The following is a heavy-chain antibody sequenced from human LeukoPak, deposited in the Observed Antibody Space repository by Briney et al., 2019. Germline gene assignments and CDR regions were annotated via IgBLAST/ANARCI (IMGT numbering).Heavy chain of an antibody. CDR1: GGSISSYY. CDR3: ARCVSGYCSGGSCSPLDDYYMDV. D-gene: IGHD2-15*01. J-gene: IGHJ6*03. CDR2: IYYSGSN. V-gene: IGHV4-59*01. Sequence: KASETLSLTCTVSGGSISSYYWSWIRQPPGKGLEWIGYIYYSGSNNYNPSLKSRVTISVDTSKNQFSQKLSSVTAADTAVYYCARCVSGYCSGGSCSPLDDYYMDVWGKGTTVTVSS.